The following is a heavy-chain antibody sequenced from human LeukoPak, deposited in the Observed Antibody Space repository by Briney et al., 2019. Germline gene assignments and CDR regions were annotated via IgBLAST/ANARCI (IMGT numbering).Heavy chain of an antibody. V-gene: IGHV4-59*08. CDR2: IYYSGST. Sequence: PSETLSLTCTVSGGSISGYYWSWIRQPPGKGLEWIGYIYYSGSTNYNPSLKSRVTISVDTSKNQFSLKLSSVTAADTAVYYCARWRENWFDPWGQGTLVTVSS. CDR1: GGSISGYY. J-gene: IGHJ5*02. D-gene: IGHD3-3*01. CDR3: ARWRENWFDP.